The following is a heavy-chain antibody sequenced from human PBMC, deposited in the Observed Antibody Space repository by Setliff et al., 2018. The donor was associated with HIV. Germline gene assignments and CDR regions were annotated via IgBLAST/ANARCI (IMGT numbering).Heavy chain of an antibody. CDR1: GYGFSNHW. Sequence: RGESLKISCTGSGYGFSNHWIGWVRQMPGRGLEWMGIIYPQDSDTRYSPSFEGHVTISADRSRNTAYLQWTALKASDTAMYYCARHTIDISLLVVQDPGPFDIWGRGTMVT. CDR3: ARHTIDISLLVVQDPGPFDI. CDR2: IYPQDSDT. V-gene: IGHV5-51*01. D-gene: IGHD3-10*01. J-gene: IGHJ3*02.